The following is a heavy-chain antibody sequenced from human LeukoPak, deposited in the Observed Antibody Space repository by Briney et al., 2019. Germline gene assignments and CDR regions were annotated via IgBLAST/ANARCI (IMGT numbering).Heavy chain of an antibody. J-gene: IGHJ5*02. D-gene: IGHD3-22*01. CDR2: IYYSATT. Sequence: SETLSLTCTVSGGSISSSSYYWGWIRQPPGKGLEWIGSIYYSATTYYNPSLKSRVSISVDTSKNQFSLKLSSVSAADTAVYYCARSSGYLFDPWGQGILVTISS. CDR1: GGSISSSSYY. V-gene: IGHV4-39*01. CDR3: ARSSGYLFDP.